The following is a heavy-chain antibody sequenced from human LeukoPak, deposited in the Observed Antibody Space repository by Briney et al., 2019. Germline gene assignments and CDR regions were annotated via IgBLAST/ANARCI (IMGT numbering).Heavy chain of an antibody. CDR2: ISSSGSTI. J-gene: IGHJ6*02. Sequence: GGSLRLSCAASGFTFSNYYMSWIRQAPGKGLEWVSYISSSGSTIYYADSVKARFTISRDNAKNSLYLQMNSLRAEDRAVYYCARAGYSYGGAGYYGMDVWGQGTTVIVSS. CDR1: GFTFSNYY. V-gene: IGHV3-11*01. D-gene: IGHD5-18*01. CDR3: ARAGYSYGGAGYYGMDV.